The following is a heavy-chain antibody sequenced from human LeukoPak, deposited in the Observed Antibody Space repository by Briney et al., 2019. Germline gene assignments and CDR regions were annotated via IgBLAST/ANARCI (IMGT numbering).Heavy chain of an antibody. CDR3: ARINDYGDQDFGS. Sequence: SQTLSLTCTVSGGSIRSDDYYWSWIRQHPGKGLEWIGYIYPTGSTYYNPSFQSRLTISIDTSKNQFSLRVTSVTAADTAVYYCARINDYGDQDFGSWGPGILVTVSS. CDR1: GGSIRSDDYY. D-gene: IGHD4-17*01. V-gene: IGHV4-31*02. J-gene: IGHJ4*02. CDR2: IYPTGST.